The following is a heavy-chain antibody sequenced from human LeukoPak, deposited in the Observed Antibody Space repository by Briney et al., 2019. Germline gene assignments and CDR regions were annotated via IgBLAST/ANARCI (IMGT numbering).Heavy chain of an antibody. CDR3: ARFKVRGVVVDY. J-gene: IGHJ4*02. Sequence: GGSLRLSCAAAGFTFSSYRMSWVRQAPGKGLEWVANIKQDGSEKYYVDSVKGRFTISRDDAKNSLYLQMNSLRAEDTAVYYCARFKVRGVVVDYWGQGTLVTVSS. CDR2: IKQDGSEK. V-gene: IGHV3-7*01. CDR1: GFTFSSYR. D-gene: IGHD3-10*01.